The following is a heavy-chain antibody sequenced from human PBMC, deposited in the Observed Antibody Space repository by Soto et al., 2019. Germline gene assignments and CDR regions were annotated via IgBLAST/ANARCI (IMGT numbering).Heavy chain of an antibody. D-gene: IGHD3-3*01. V-gene: IGHV3-53*01. J-gene: IGHJ6*02. CDR1: GFTVSSNY. Sequence: GGSLRLSCAASGFTVSSNYMSWVRQAPGKGLEWVSVIYSGGSTYYADSVKGRFTISRDNSKNTLYLQMNSLRAEDTAVYYCARVGGDFWTNYYYYYGMDVWGQGTTVTVSS. CDR2: IYSGGST. CDR3: ARVGGDFWTNYYYYYGMDV.